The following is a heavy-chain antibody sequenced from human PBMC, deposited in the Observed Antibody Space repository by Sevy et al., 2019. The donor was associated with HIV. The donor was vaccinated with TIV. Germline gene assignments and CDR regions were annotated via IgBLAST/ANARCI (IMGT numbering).Heavy chain of an antibody. CDR3: AILSVGDISGYLDY. Sequence: GESLKISCKGSGYSFTSYWIGWVRQMPGKGLEWMGIIYPGDSDTRYSPSFRGQVTISADKSIITAYLQWSSLKASDTAMYYCAILSVGDISGYLDYWDQGPLATVSS. CDR2: IYPGDSDT. CDR1: GYSFTSYW. V-gene: IGHV5-51*01. J-gene: IGHJ4*02. D-gene: IGHD3-22*01.